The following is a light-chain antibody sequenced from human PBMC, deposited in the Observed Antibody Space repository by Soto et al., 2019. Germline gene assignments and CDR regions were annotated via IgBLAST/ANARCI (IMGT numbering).Light chain of an antibody. J-gene: IGKJ2*01. CDR1: QSISSW. CDR2: KAS. V-gene: IGKV1-5*03. CDR3: QDYSNYSMYT. Sequence: DIQMTQSLSTLSASVGDTVTITCRASQSISSWLAWYQQKPGKVPKILVYKASSLESGVPSRFSGSGYGTEFTLTISSLQPDDFATYYCQDYSNYSMYTFGQGTKLEIK.